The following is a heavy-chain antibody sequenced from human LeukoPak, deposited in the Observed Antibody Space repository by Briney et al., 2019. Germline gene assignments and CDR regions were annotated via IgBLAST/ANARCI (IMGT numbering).Heavy chain of an antibody. CDR3: ARGDPHADL. V-gene: IGHV3-48*03. J-gene: IGHJ5*02. CDR1: GFFLSTYD. Sequence: PGGSLRLSCAASGFFLSTYDMNWVRHALGKGLEWIADITISGHTKNYADSVKGRFTISRDNARTSLYLQMNSLRVEDTGVYYCARGDPHADLWGQGTLVTVSS. CDR2: ITISGHTK.